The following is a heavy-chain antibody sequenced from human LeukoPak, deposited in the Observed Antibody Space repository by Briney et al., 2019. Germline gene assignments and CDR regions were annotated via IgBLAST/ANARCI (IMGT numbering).Heavy chain of an antibody. Sequence: PSETLSLTCTVSGDSIGSSNNYWAWVRQPPGKGLEWLGSIFYSGSTYYNPSLKSRVTISVDTSKNQLSLNLYSVTAADTATYYCARRGITYSSSFFAYWGQGTLVTVSS. D-gene: IGHD6-13*01. CDR3: ARRGITYSSSFFAY. J-gene: IGHJ4*02. CDR1: GDSIGSSNNY. CDR2: IFYSGST. V-gene: IGHV4-39*01.